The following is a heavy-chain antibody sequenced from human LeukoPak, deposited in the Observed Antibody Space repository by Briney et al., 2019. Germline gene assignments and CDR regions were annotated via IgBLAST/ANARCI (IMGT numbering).Heavy chain of an antibody. CDR3: ARGASGWYWIDY. CDR2: IYYTGST. CDR1: GGSISSYN. D-gene: IGHD6-19*01. J-gene: IGHJ4*02. Sequence: ASETLSLTCTVSGGSISSYNWNWIRQPPGKGLEWIGNIYYTGSTNYNPSFKGRVTTSVDTSKNQFSLKLSSVTAADTAVFYCARGASGWYWIDYWGLGTLVTVSS. V-gene: IGHV4-59*01.